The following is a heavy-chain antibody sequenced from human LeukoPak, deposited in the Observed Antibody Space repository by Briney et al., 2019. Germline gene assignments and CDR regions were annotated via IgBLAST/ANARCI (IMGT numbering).Heavy chain of an antibody. V-gene: IGHV1-69*04. J-gene: IGHJ5*02. CDR3: ARVGWFDP. Sequence: GASVKVSCKASGGTFSSYAISWVRQAPGQGLEWMGRIIPILGIANYAQKFQGRVTITADKSTSTDYMELSSLRSEDTAVYYCARVGWFDPWGQGTLVTVSS. CDR1: GGTFSSYA. CDR2: IIPILGIA.